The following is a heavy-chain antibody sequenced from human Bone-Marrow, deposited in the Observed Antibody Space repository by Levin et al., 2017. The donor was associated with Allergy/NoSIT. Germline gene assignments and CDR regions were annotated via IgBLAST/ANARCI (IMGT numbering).Heavy chain of an antibody. Sequence: GGSLRLSCAASGFTFSSYAMSWVRQAPGKGLEWVSAISGSGGSTYYADSVKGRFTISRDNSKNTLYLQMNSLRAEDTAVYYCAKDAVVVPAAEMGFDYWGQGTLVTVSS. CDR3: AKDAVVVPAAEMGFDY. D-gene: IGHD2-2*01. V-gene: IGHV3-23*01. CDR1: GFTFSSYA. CDR2: ISGSGGST. J-gene: IGHJ4*02.